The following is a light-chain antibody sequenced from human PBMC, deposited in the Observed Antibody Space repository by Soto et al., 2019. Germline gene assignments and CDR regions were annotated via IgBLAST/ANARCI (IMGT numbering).Light chain of an antibody. CDR3: AAWDDSLNGEV. CDR1: SSNIGSNT. CDR2: SNN. Sequence: QSVLTQPPSTSGTPGQRVTISCSGSSSNIGSNTVNWYQQLPGTAPKLLIYSNNQRPSRVPDRFSGSKSGTSASLAISGLPSEDDAEYYCAAWDDSLNGEVFGGATKVTVL. J-gene: IGLJ2*01. V-gene: IGLV1-44*01.